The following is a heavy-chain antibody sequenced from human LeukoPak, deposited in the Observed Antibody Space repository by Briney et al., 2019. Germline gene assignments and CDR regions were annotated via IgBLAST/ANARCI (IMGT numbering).Heavy chain of an antibody. CDR2: ISGSGGST. D-gene: IGHD6-19*01. Sequence: PGRSLRLSCAASGFTFSSYAMSWVRQAPGKGLEWVSAISGSGGSTYYADSVKGRFTISRDNSKNTLYLQMNSLRAEDTAVYYCAKDHRQWLPSYYFDYWGQGTLVTVSS. V-gene: IGHV3-23*01. CDR3: AKDHRQWLPSYYFDY. J-gene: IGHJ4*02. CDR1: GFTFSSYA.